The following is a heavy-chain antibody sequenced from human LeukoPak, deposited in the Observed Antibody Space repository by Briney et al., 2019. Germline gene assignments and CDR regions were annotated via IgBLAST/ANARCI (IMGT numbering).Heavy chain of an antibody. D-gene: IGHD3-22*01. CDR1: GYTFTGYY. Sequence: ASVKVSCKASGYTFTGYYMHWVRQAPGQGLEWMGRINPNSGGTNYAQKFQGRDTMTRDTSISTAYMELSRLRSDDTAVYYCARGIITPYYYDSSGYQDYFDYWGQGTLVTVSS. V-gene: IGHV1-2*06. J-gene: IGHJ4*02. CDR3: ARGIITPYYYDSSGYQDYFDY. CDR2: INPNSGGT.